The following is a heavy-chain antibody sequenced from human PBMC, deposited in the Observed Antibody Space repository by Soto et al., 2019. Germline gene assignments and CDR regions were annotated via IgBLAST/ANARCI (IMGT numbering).Heavy chain of an antibody. D-gene: IGHD3-16*01. V-gene: IGHV3-7*01. CDR3: ARGTNVDSAYRWFDS. CDR1: GFTFSDYY. CDR2: IKQDEGDK. Sequence: ESGGGLVKPGGSLRLSCAASGFTFSDYYMSWIRQAPGKGLEWVAIIKQDEGDKYYVDSVKGRFTISRDNAENSLYLQMNSLRAEDTAVYYCARGTNVDSAYRWFDSWGQGTLVTVSS. J-gene: IGHJ5*01.